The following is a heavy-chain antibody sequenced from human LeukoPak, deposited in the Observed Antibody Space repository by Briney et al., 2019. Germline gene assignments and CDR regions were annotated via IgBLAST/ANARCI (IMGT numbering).Heavy chain of an antibody. CDR1: GFTFSSYG. CDR2: ITGGGFST. D-gene: IGHD3-22*01. Sequence: GGSLRLSCAASGFTFSSYGMTWVRQAPGKGLQWVSAITGGGFSTFYADSVKGRFTIARDNSKNTLYLQMNSLRVEDTAVYYCAKYYSDSSGYYITPPARAPDYWGQGTLVTVSP. CDR3: AKYYSDSSGYYITPPARAPDY. J-gene: IGHJ4*02. V-gene: IGHV3-23*01.